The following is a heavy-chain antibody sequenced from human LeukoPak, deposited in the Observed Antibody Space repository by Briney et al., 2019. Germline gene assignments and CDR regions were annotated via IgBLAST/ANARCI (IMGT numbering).Heavy chain of an antibody. Sequence: ASVKVSCKASGYTFTSYDINWVRQATGQGLEWMGWINPNSGSTVYAQKFQGRVTMTRNTSISTAYMELSRLRSEDTAVYYCARGIADGDYWGQGTLVTVSS. CDR3: ARGIADGDY. CDR1: GYTFTSYD. V-gene: IGHV1-8*01. D-gene: IGHD6-13*01. J-gene: IGHJ4*02. CDR2: INPNSGST.